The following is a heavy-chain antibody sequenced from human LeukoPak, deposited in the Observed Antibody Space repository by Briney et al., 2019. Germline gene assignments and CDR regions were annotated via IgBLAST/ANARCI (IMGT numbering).Heavy chain of an antibody. CDR1: GGSISSWSYF. D-gene: IGHD4-17*01. J-gene: IGHJ4*02. V-gene: IGHV4-39*01. Sequence: SETLSLTCTVSGGSISSWSYFWGWIRQPPGKGLEWIGTIDYSGSTYHNPSLKSRVSISVDTSKNQSSLKVSSVTAADTAMYYCARRSGSGDSRRPFDYWGQGTLVTVSS. CDR2: IDYSGST. CDR3: ARRSGSGDSRRPFDY.